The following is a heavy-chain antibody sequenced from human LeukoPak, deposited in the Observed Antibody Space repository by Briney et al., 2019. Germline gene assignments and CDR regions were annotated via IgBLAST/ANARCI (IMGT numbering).Heavy chain of an antibody. CDR2: IYYSGNA. D-gene: IGHD2-15*01. CDR3: ARRYCSGGNCSPGWFDP. CDR1: SGSISMYY. Sequence: PSETLSLTCTVSSGSISMYYWSWIRQPPGKGLGCIGYIYYSGNAYYNPSLKSRVTISLDTSKNQFSLKLSSVTAADTAVYYCARRYCSGGNCSPGWFDPWGQGTLVTVSS. V-gene: IGHV4-59*08. J-gene: IGHJ5*02.